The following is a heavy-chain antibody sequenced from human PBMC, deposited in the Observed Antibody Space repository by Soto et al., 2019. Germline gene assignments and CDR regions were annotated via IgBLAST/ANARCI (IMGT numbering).Heavy chain of an antibody. CDR2: INTYNGNR. CDR1: GYSFSSYG. CDR3: ARDRLRGYDSSGVYS. V-gene: IGHV1-18*01. J-gene: IGHJ4*02. D-gene: IGHD3-22*01. Sequence: QVQLVQSGAELRKPGASVKVSCKASGYSFSSYGINWVRQAPGQGLEWMGWINTYNGNRNYAQKFEDRVTMTTATSTNTVYMELRSLKSDDTAIYYCARDRLRGYDSSGVYSWGQGTVVTVSS.